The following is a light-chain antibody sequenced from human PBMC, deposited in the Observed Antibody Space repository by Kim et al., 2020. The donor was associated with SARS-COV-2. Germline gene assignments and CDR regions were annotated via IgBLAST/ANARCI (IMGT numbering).Light chain of an antibody. CDR3: QSYDSSNPWV. J-gene: IGLJ3*02. V-gene: IGLV6-57*01. CDR2: GDN. CDR1: SGSIANNY. Sequence: KTVTISCTRSSGSIANNYVQWYQQRPGSSPTTVIYGDNQRPSGVPDRFSGSIDSSSNSASLTISGLKTEDEADYYCQSYDSSNPWVFGGGTQLTVL.